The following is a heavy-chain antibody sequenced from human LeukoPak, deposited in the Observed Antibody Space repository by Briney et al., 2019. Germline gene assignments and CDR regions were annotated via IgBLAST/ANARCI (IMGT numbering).Heavy chain of an antibody. J-gene: IGHJ4*02. D-gene: IGHD2-21*02. CDR1: GFTFSDYY. V-gene: IGHV3-11*04. CDR2: ISSSGSTI. CDR3: ARDRVTDPIGYFDY. Sequence: PGRSLRLSCAASGFTFSDYYMSWIRQAPGKGLEGVSYISSSGSTIYYADSVKGRFTISRDNAKNSLYLQMNSLRAEDTAVYYCARDRVTDPIGYFDYWGQGTLVTVSS.